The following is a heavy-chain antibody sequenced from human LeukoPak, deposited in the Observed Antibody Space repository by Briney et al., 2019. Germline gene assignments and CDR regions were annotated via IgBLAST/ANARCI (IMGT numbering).Heavy chain of an antibody. V-gene: IGHV3-21*01. J-gene: IGHJ4*02. CDR2: ISSSSYI. Sequence: GGSLRLSCAASGFTLSSHSMNWVRQAPGKGLEWVSSISSSSYIYYADSVKGRFTISRDNAKNSLYLQMNSLRAEDTAVYYCARAAENYGGRFDSWGQGTLVTVSS. CDR3: ARAAENYGGRFDS. D-gene: IGHD3-16*01. CDR1: GFTLSSHS.